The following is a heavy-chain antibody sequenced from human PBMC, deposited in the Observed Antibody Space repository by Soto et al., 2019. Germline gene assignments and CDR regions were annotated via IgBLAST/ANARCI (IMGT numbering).Heavy chain of an antibody. CDR2: INADTGST. D-gene: IGHD1-1*01. J-gene: IGHJ6*02. V-gene: IGHV1-3*01. CDR1: GHIRYG. Sequence: ASVKVSCKASGHIRYGIHWARQAPGQRLEWVGWINADTGSTRYSQKFQGRVTITRDTSASTAYMELSSLRSEDTAVYYCARDGNENYYYYYGMDVWGQGTTVTVSS. CDR3: ARDGNENYYYYYGMDV.